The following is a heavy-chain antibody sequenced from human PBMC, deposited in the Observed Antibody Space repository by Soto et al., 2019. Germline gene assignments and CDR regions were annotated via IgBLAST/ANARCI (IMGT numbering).Heavy chain of an antibody. V-gene: IGHV6-1*01. CDR3: ARGYSSSWYVGGAFDI. D-gene: IGHD6-13*01. J-gene: IGHJ3*02. CDR2: TYYRSKWYN. CDR1: GDSVSSNSAA. Sequence: SQTLSLTCVISGDSVSSNSAAWNWIRQSPSRGLEWLGRTYYRSKWYNDYAVSVKSRITINPDTSKNQFSLQLNSVTPEDTAVYYCARGYSSSWYVGGAFDIWGQGTMVTVSS.